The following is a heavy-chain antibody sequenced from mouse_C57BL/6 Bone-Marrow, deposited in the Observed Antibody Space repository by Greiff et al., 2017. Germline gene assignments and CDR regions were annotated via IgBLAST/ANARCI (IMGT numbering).Heavy chain of an antibody. CDR2: IDPETGGT. V-gene: IGHV1-15*01. Sequence: QVQLQQSGAELVRPGASVTLSCKASGYTFTDYEMHWVKQTPVHGLEWIGAIDPETGGTAYNQKFKGKAILTADKSSSTAYMELRSLTSEDSAVYYCTRRMVTTYWYFDVWGTEPTVTVS. CDR1: GYTFTDYE. D-gene: IGHD2-2*01. J-gene: IGHJ1*03. CDR3: TRRMVTTYWYFDV.